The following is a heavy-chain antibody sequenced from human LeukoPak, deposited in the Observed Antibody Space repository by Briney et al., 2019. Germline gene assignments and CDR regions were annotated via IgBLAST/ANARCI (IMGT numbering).Heavy chain of an antibody. J-gene: IGHJ5*02. V-gene: IGHV4-59*01. CDR3: ARGGTYNDILSFDP. CDR1: GGSISYYY. CDR2: IYYTGST. D-gene: IGHD3-9*01. Sequence: SEILSLTCTVSGGSISYYYWTWIRQSPGKGLEWIGQIYYTGSTYYNPSLKRRVTISVDTSRNQFSLNLTSVTAADTAVYHCARGGTYNDILSFDPWGQGTLVTVSS.